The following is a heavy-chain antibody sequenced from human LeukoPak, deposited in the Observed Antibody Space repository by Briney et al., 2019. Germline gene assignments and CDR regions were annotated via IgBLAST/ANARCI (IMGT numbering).Heavy chain of an antibody. CDR1: GGSISSYY. J-gene: IGHJ1*01. CDR3: GRFRMAAAPG. CDR2: IYYGGST. D-gene: IGHD6-13*01. V-gene: IGHV4-59*12. Sequence: SETLSLTCTVSGGSISSYYWSWIRQPPGKGLEWIGSIYYGGSTYYSPSLKSRVTISVDTSKNQLSLKLTSVTAADTAVYYCGRFRMAAAPGWGQGTLVTVSS.